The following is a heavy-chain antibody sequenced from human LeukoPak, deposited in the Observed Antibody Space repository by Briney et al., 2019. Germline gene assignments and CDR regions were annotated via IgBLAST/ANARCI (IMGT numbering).Heavy chain of an antibody. V-gene: IGHV4-34*01. Sequence: PSETLSLTCAVYGGSFSGYYWSWIRQPPGKGLEWIGEINHSGSTNYNPSLKSRVTISVDTSKNQFSLKLSSVTAADTAVYYCARDRRITIFGVVSYYFDYWGQGTLVTVSS. J-gene: IGHJ4*02. CDR2: INHSGST. D-gene: IGHD3-3*01. CDR3: ARDRRITIFGVVSYYFDY. CDR1: GGSFSGYY.